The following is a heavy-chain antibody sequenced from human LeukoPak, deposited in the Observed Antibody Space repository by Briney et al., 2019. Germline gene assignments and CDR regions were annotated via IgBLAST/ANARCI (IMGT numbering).Heavy chain of an antibody. CDR2: ISGSGGST. J-gene: IGHJ4*02. Sequence: GGSLRLSCAASGFTFSSYAMSWVRQAPGKGLEWVSAISGSGGSTYYADSVKARFTISRDNSKNTLYLQMNSLRAEDTAVYYCANRIAVAGTVYWGQGTLVTVSS. CDR3: ANRIAVAGTVY. CDR1: GFTFSSYA. D-gene: IGHD6-19*01. V-gene: IGHV3-23*01.